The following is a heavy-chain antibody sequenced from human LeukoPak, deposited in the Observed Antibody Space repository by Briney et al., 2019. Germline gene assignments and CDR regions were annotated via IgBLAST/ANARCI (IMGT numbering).Heavy chain of an antibody. V-gene: IGHV4-31*03. D-gene: IGHD6-13*01. Sequence: SETLSLTCTVSGGSISSGGYYWSWIRQRPGKGLEWIGYIYYSGSTYYNPSLKSRVTISVDTSKNHFSLKLSSVTAADTAVYYCAREGANSWYVDCWGQGTLVTVSS. CDR3: AREGANSWYVDC. CDR1: GGSISSGGYY. CDR2: IYYSGST. J-gene: IGHJ4*02.